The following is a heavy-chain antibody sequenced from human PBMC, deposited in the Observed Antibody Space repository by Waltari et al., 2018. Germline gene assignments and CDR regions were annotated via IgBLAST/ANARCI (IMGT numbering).Heavy chain of an antibody. CDR1: VVTFGRCG. CDR3: AKGWAAAGFDY. J-gene: IGHJ4*02. CDR2: ISYDGSNK. Sequence: QVQMVGSGGGGVRPGGTWRRYGAASVVTFGRCGRHVVRQAPGKGLEWVAVISYDGSNKYYADSAKGRFTISRDNSKNTLYLQMNSLRAEDTAVYYCAKGWAAAGFDYWGQGTLVTVSS. V-gene: IGHV3-30*18. D-gene: IGHD6-13*01.